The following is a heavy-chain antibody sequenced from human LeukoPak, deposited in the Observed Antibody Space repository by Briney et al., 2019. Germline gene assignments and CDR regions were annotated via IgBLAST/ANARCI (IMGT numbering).Heavy chain of an antibody. CDR1: GFTFSSYG. D-gene: IGHD2-15*01. CDR2: ISYDGSNK. J-gene: IGHJ4*02. Sequence: GGSLRLSCAASGFTFSSYGMHWVRQAPGKGLEWVAVISYDGSNKYYADSVKGRFTISRDNSKNTLYLQMNSLRAEDTAVYYCAKEARLVVAATPGCFDYWGQGTLVTVSS. V-gene: IGHV3-30*18. CDR3: AKEARLVVAATPGCFDY.